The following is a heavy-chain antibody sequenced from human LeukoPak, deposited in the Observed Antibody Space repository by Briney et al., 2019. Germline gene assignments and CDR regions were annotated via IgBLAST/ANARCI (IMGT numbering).Heavy chain of an antibody. CDR3: ARVQTGPAAIYYFDY. V-gene: IGHV1-2*02. D-gene: IGHD2-2*01. J-gene: IGHJ4*02. CDR1: GYTFTGYY. Sequence: GASVKVSCKASGYTFTGYYMHWVRQAPGQGLEWMGWINPNSGGTNYAQKFQGRVTMTRDTSISTAYMEPSRLRSDDTAVYYCARVQTGPAAIYYFDYWGQGTLVTVSS. CDR2: INPNSGGT.